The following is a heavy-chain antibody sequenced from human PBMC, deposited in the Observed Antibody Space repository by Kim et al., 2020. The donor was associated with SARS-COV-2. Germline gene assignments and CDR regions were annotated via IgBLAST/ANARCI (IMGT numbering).Heavy chain of an antibody. V-gene: IGHV7-4-1*02. CDR1: GYTFTSYA. CDR2: INTNTGNP. D-gene: IGHD6-13*01. CDR3: ARDFSGQQLVLGVFDY. J-gene: IGHJ4*02. Sequence: ASVKVSCKASGYTFTSYAMNWVRQAPGQGLEWMGWINTNTGNPTYAQGFTGRFVFSLDTSVSTAYLQISSLKAEDTAVYYCARDFSGQQLVLGVFDYWGQGTLVTVSS.